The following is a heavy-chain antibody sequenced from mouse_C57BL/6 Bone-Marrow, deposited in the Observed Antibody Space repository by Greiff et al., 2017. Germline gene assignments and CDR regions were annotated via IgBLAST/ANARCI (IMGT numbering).Heavy chain of an antibody. V-gene: IGHV5-9*01. CDR3: ARHPLWAYYAMDY. J-gene: IGHJ4*01. Sequence: EVKLMESGGGLVKPGGSLKLSCAASGFTFSSYTMSWVRQTPEKRLEWVATISGGGGNTYYPDSVQGRFTISRDNAKNTLYLQMGSLRSEDTALYYCARHPLWAYYAMDYGGQGTSVTVSS. CDR1: GFTFSSYT. D-gene: IGHD6-1*01. CDR2: ISGGGGNT.